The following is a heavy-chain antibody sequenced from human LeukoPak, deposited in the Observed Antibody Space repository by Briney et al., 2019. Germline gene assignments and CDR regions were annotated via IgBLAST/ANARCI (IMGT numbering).Heavy chain of an antibody. CDR2: ISYDGSNK. CDR3: ANLPL. V-gene: IGHV3-30*18. Sequence: TGGSLRLSCATSGFTFSNYGMHWVRQAPGKGLVWVAVISYDGSNKYYADSVKGRFTISRDNSKNTLYLQMNSLRPEDAAVYYCANLPLWGQGTLVTVSS. CDR1: GFTFSNYG. J-gene: IGHJ4*02.